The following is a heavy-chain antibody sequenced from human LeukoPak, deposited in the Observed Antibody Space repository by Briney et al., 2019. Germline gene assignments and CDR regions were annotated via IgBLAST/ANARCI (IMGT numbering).Heavy chain of an antibody. CDR2: INHRGST. Sequence: SETLSLTCGVYSGSFSGYFWTYIHQPPGMGLEWIGEINHRGSTNYNPSLKSRVTISVDTSKNQFSLRLTSATAADTAVYYCARGSIYYGDSNAYFDYWGQGSLVTVSS. V-gene: IGHV4-34*01. CDR1: SGSFSGYF. D-gene: IGHD4-17*01. CDR3: ARGSIYYGDSNAYFDY. J-gene: IGHJ4*02.